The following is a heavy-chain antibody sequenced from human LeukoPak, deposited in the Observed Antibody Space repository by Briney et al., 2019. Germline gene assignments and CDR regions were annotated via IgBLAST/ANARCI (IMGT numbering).Heavy chain of an antibody. V-gene: IGHV4-39*01. CDR3: ARQPIVVVVAAQGEGFDY. D-gene: IGHD2-15*01. CDR1: GGSISISSYY. CDR2: IYYSGST. Sequence: SETLSLTCTVAGGSISISSYYWGWIRQPPGKGLEWIGSIYYSGSTYYNPSLKSRVTISVDTSKNQFSLKLSSVTAADTAVYYCARQPIVVVVAAQGEGFDYWGQGTLVTVSS. J-gene: IGHJ4*02.